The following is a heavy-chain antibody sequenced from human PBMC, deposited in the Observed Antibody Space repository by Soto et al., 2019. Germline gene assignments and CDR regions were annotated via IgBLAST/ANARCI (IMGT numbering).Heavy chain of an antibody. J-gene: IGHJ4*01. Sequence: SGPTLVNPTQTLTLICTFSAFSLTASGVGVAWIRQPPGKALEWLALIYWDDDKRYSPSLRSRLTVTKDTSKNQVVLTMTNMDPVDTATYYCAHTRGGGNSALIDYWGQGTLVTVSS. CDR3: AHTRGGGNSALIDY. CDR1: AFSLTASGVG. V-gene: IGHV2-5*02. D-gene: IGHD1-1*01. CDR2: IYWDDDK.